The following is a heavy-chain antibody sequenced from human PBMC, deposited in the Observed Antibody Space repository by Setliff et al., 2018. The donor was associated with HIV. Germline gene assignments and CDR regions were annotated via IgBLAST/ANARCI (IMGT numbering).Heavy chain of an antibody. CDR2: IYYSGTT. V-gene: IGHV4-39*07. CDR1: GGSINVTNFY. CDR3: ASWGAGSNSGFDY. Sequence: SETLSLTCAVSGGSINVTNFYWAWIRQPPGKGLEWLGSIYYSGTTYVHPSLKSRVTISIDTFKSQFSLKLRSVNAADTAVYYCASWGAGSNSGFDYWGRGTLVTVSS. D-gene: IGHD3-16*01. J-gene: IGHJ4*02.